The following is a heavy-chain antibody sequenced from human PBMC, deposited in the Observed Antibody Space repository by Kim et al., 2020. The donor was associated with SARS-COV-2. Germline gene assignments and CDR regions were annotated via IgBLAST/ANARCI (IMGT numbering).Heavy chain of an antibody. CDR1: GGSISSSSYY. CDR3: ARENLGRGGNSEVLSEAYYYYGMDV. CDR2: IYYSGST. V-gene: IGHV4-39*07. J-gene: IGHJ6*02. D-gene: IGHD2-21*02. Sequence: SETLSLTCTVSGGSISSSSYYWGWIRQPPGKGLEWIGRIYYSGSTYYNPSLKSRVTISVDTSKNQFSLKLSSVTAADTAVYYCARENLGRGGNSEVLSEAYYYYGMDVWGQGTTVTVSS.